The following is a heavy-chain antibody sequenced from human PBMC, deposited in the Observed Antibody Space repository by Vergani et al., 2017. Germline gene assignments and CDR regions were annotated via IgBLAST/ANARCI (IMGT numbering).Heavy chain of an antibody. Sequence: QVQLQQWGAGLLKPSETLSLTCAVYGGSFSGYYWSWIRQPPGKGLEWIGEINHSGSTNYNPSLKSRVTISVDTSKNQFSLKLSSVTAADTAVYYCARDGYSSGRAYYYYGMDVWGQXP. J-gene: IGHJ6*02. V-gene: IGHV4-34*01. CDR2: INHSGST. D-gene: IGHD6-19*01. CDR3: ARDGYSSGRAYYYYGMDV. CDR1: GGSFSGYY.